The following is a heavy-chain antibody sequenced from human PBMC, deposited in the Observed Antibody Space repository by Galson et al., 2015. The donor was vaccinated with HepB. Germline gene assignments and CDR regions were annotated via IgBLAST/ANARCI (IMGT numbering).Heavy chain of an antibody. J-gene: IGHJ3*01. D-gene: IGHD1-14*01. Sequence: SVKVSCKASGYTFTKYSIHWVRQAPGQGLEWMGWINADNPDAKFSENFQGRVTITRDTSASTAYMEVSSLRSEDTAVYYCARDSFKVAGIDGFGLWGQGTMVTVSS. CDR2: INADNPDA. CDR3: ARDSFKVAGIDGFGL. V-gene: IGHV1-3*01. CDR1: GYTFTKYS.